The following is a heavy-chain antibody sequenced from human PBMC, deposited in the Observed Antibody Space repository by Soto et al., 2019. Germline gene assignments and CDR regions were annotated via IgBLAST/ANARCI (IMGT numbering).Heavy chain of an antibody. Sequence: HVQLVESGGGVVQPGRSLRLSCAASGFTFSGYAMHWVRQAPGKGLEWVAVISYDGSNKYYADSVKGRFTISRDNSKNTLNLQMNSLRAEDTAVYYCARDADCGGDCYMHYFDYWGQGTLVTVSS. V-gene: IGHV3-30-3*01. CDR2: ISYDGSNK. D-gene: IGHD2-21*02. CDR1: GFTFSGYA. J-gene: IGHJ4*02. CDR3: ARDADCGGDCYMHYFDY.